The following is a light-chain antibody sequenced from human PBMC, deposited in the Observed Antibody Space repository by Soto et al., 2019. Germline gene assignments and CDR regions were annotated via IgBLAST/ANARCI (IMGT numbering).Light chain of an antibody. Sequence: QLVLTQPPSVSGAPGQRITISCTGSSSNIGADFDVYWYQQLPGAAPKLLIYGNTIRPSGVPDRFSGSKSGTSASLAITGLQAEDEADYYCQSYDRSLSGVFGTGTKLTVL. V-gene: IGLV1-40*01. CDR2: GNT. CDR1: SSNIGADFD. J-gene: IGLJ1*01. CDR3: QSYDRSLSGV.